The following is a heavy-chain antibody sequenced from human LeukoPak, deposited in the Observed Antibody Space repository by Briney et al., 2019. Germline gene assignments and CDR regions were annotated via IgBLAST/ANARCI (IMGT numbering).Heavy chain of an antibody. J-gene: IGHJ4*02. CDR2: IGDTT. CDR3: AKAFAFVGANFFDY. CDR1: GFTFSSYA. Sequence: QPGGSLRLSCAASGFTFSSYAMSWVRQAPGKGLEWVSAIGDTTYYADFVEGRFTISRDNSKNTLYLQMNSLRAEDAAIYYCAKAFAFVGANFFDYWGQGTLVTVSS. D-gene: IGHD1-26*01. V-gene: IGHV3-23*01.